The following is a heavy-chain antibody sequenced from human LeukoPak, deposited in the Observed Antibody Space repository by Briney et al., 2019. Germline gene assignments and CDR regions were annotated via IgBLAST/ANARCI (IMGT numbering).Heavy chain of an antibody. Sequence: SQTLSLTCAISGDSVSSNSAAWNWIRQSPSRGLEWLGRTYYRSKWYNDYAVSVKSLITINPDTSKNQFSLQLNSVTPEDTAVYYCARGNYYGSGSQYYYSIDVWGQGTTVTVSS. J-gene: IGHJ6*02. CDR2: TYYRSKWYN. CDR1: GDSVSSNSAA. V-gene: IGHV6-1*01. D-gene: IGHD3-10*01. CDR3: ARGNYYGSGSQYYYSIDV.